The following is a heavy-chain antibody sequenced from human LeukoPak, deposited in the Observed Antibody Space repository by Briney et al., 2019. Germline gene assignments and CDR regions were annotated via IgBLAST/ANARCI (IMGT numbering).Heavy chain of an antibody. J-gene: IGHJ6*03. D-gene: IGHD3-10*01. CDR2: IYYTGST. CDR3: ARQLYVSGSYYAPMDV. CDR1: GDSISSSNYY. V-gene: IGHV4-39*01. Sequence: SETLSLTCTVSGDSISSSNYYWGWIRQPPGKGLEWIGTIYYTGSTYYNPSLKSRLTISVDTSKNQFSLELSSVTAADTALYFCARQLYVSGSYYAPMDVWGKGTTVTISS.